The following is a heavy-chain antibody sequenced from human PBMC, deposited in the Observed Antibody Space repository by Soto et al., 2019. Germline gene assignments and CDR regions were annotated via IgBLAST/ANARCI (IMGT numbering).Heavy chain of an antibody. D-gene: IGHD4-17*01. J-gene: IGHJ5*02. V-gene: IGHV4-59*01. CDR3: ARGGLGTVTWSLNWFDP. CDR1: GGSISSYY. CDR2: IYYSGST. Sequence: SETLSLTCTVSGGSISSYYWSWIRQPPGKGLEWIGYIYYSGSTNYNPSLKSRVTISVDTSKNQFSLKLSSVTAADTAVYYCARGGLGTVTWSLNWFDPWGQGTLVTVSS.